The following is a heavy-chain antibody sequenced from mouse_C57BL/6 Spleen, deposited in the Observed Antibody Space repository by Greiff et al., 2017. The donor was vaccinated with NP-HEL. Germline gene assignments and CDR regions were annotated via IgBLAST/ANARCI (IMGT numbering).Heavy chain of an antibody. CDR2: IWWDDDK. CDR1: GFSLSTFGMG. Sequence: VMLVESGPGILQPSQTLSLTCSFSGFSLSTFGMGVGWIRQPSGKGLEWLAHIWWDDDKYYNPALKSRPTISKDTSKNQVFLQIDNVNTADTTTYYYARITRLRYPFDYWGRGTTITVSS. D-gene: IGHD1-1*01. V-gene: IGHV8-8*01. CDR3: ARITRLRYPFDY. J-gene: IGHJ2*01.